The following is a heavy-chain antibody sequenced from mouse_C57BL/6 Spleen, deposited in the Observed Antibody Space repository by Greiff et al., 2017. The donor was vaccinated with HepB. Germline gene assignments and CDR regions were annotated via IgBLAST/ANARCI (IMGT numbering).Heavy chain of an antibody. CDR3: ARENWDWFAY. CDR1: GYSITSGYY. CDR2: ISYDGSN. D-gene: IGHD4-1*01. V-gene: IGHV3-6*01. J-gene: IGHJ3*01. Sequence: EVQLQESGPGLVKPSQSLSLTCSVTGYSITSGYYWNWIRQFPGNKLEWMGYISYDGSNNYNPSLKNRISITRDTSKNQFFLKLNSVTTEDTATYYCARENWDWFAYWGQGTLVTVSA.